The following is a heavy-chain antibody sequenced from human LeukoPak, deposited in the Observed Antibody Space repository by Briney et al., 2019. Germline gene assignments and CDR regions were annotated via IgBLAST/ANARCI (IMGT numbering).Heavy chain of an antibody. CDR2: ISHSGST. V-gene: IGHV4-34*01. D-gene: IGHD6-19*01. CDR1: GGSFSTYY. CDR3: ARPGGRSGLAEYFQY. J-gene: IGHJ1*01. Sequence: ETSETLSLTCAVYGGSFSTYYWSWIRQPPGKRLEWVGEISHSGSTNYNPSLKSQVTISIDTSKNQFSLKLTSVTAADTAVYYCARPGGRSGLAEYFQYWGQGTLVTVSS.